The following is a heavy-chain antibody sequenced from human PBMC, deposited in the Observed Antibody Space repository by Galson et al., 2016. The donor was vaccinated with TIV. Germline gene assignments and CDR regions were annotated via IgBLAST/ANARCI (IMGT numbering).Heavy chain of an antibody. CDR3: ARGVSTGSGWLDP. J-gene: IGHJ5*02. V-gene: IGHV5-10-1*01. CDR2: IDPSDSYI. D-gene: IGHD5/OR15-5a*01. Sequence: QSGAEVKKPGESLRISCKGSGYSFTNYWINWVRQMPGKSLEWMGRIDPSDSYINYSPSFEGHVTISADRSITTAYLHWSSLRASDTAIYYCARGVSTGSGWLDPWGQGTLVTVSS. CDR1: GYSFTNYW.